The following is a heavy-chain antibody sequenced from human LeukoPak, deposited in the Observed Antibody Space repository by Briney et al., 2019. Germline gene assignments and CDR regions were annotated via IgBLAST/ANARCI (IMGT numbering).Heavy chain of an antibody. CDR3: GRDITPGGLDV. D-gene: IGHD1-20*01. CDR1: GVTSADYA. Sequence: GGSLRLSCTASGVTSADYAMHWVRQAPGKGLEWVSGIYSNRQKIDYADSVKGRFIISRDDAKNSLFLQMNSLRPEDTGVYYYGRDITPGGLDVLGQGTTVTVS. CDR2: IYSNRQKI. V-gene: IGHV3-9*02. J-gene: IGHJ6*02.